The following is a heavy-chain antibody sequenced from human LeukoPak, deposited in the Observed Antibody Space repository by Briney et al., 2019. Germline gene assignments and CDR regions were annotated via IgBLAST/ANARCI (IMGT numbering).Heavy chain of an antibody. V-gene: IGHV4-34*01. Sequence: SETLSLTCAVYGGSFSGYYWSWIRQPPGKGLEWIGEINHSGSTNYNPSLKSRVTISVDTSKNQLSLKLSSVTAADTAVYYCASLEYYYDSSGLSYWGQGTLVTVSS. D-gene: IGHD3-22*01. J-gene: IGHJ4*02. CDR3: ASLEYYYDSSGLSY. CDR2: INHSGST. CDR1: GGSFSGYY.